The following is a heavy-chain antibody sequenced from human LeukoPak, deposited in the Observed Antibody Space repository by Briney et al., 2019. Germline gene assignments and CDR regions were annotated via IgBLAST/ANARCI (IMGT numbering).Heavy chain of an antibody. D-gene: IGHD4-17*01. CDR2: IYYSGNS. V-gene: IGHV4-59*02. J-gene: IGHJ5*02. CDR1: GDSVRNNYS. Sequence: SETLSLTCTVSGDSVRNNYSWTWIRQPPGKGLEYIGHIYYSGNSYYNPSLKSRVTISVDRSKNQFSLKLSSVTAADTAVYYCARTVTTVTTLWFDPWGQGTLVTVSS. CDR3: ARTVTTVTTLWFDP.